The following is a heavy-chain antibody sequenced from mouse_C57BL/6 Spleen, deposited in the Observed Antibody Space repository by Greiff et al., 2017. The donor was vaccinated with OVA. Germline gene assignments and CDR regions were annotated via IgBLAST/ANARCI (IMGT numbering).Heavy chain of an antibody. CDR1: GYAFSSSW. CDR2: IYPGDGDT. D-gene: IGHD2-1*01. V-gene: IGHV1-82*01. CDR3: ARREIYYGNFFDY. Sequence: QVQLQQSGPELVKPGASVKISCTASGYAFSSSWMNWVKQRPGKGLEWIGRIYPGDGDTNYNGKFKGKATLTADKSSSTAYMQLSSLTSEDSAVYFCARREIYYGNFFDYWGQGTTLTVSS. J-gene: IGHJ2*01.